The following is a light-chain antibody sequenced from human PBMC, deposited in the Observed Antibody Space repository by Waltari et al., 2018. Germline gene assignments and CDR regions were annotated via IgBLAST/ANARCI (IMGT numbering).Light chain of an antibody. J-gene: IGKJ2*01. V-gene: IGKV3-15*01. CDR1: QSVSSN. CDR2: GAS. Sequence: EIVMTQSPATLSVSPGERATLSCRASQSVSSNLAWYQQKPGQAPRLLIYGASTRATGIPARFSGSGSGTEFTLTISSLQSEDFAVYYCQQYNNWPDTFGQ. CDR3: QQYNNWPDT.